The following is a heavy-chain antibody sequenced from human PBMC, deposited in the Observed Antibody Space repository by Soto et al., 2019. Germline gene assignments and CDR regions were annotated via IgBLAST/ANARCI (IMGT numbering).Heavy chain of an antibody. CDR2: TSGSGGST. D-gene: IGHD2-21*01. Sequence: HPVGSLRLSCAASGFTFTNYAMSWVRQAPGKGLEWVSVTSGSGGSTYYADSVKGRFTISRDNSKSTLYLQMDSLRAEDTAVYYCAKVIVVIAAAGDYFDHWGQGTLVTVSS. V-gene: IGHV3-23*01. CDR1: GFTFTNYA. CDR3: AKVIVVIAAAGDYFDH. J-gene: IGHJ4*02.